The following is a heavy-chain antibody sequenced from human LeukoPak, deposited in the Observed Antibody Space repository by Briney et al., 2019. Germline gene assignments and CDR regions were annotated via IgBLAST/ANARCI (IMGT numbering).Heavy chain of an antibody. Sequence: GGSLRLSCAASGFTVSNSYLNRVRQAPGKGLEWVSVIYTDGSTFYADSVKGRFTISRDNSKNTLYLQMSSLRAEDTAVYYCVRDRGFYDTSPPDWGQGTLVTVSS. D-gene: IGHD3-22*01. CDR2: IYTDGST. V-gene: IGHV3-53*01. CDR3: VRDRGFYDTSPPD. CDR1: GFTVSNSY. J-gene: IGHJ4*02.